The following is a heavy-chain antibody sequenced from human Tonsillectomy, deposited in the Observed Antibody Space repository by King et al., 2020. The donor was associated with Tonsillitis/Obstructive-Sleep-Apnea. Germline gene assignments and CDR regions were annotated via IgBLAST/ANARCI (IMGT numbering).Heavy chain of an antibody. CDR3: AIGLGYYPNYFDY. D-gene: IGHD3-22*01. Sequence: VQLVESGGGVVQPGRSLRLSCAASGFTFSSYAMHWVRQAPGKGLEWVAVLGYDGSNKYYADSVQGRFTISRDNSKNTLCLQMNSLRAEDTAVYYCAIGLGYYPNYFDYCGQGTLVTVSS. V-gene: IGHV3-33*01. CDR2: LGYDGSNK. CDR1: GFTFSSYA. J-gene: IGHJ4*02.